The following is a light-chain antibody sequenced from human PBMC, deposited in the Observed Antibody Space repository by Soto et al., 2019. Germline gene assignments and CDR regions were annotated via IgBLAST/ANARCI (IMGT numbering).Light chain of an antibody. CDR3: EQYGSSTGT. V-gene: IGKV3-20*01. CDR2: GAS. Sequence: EIVLTQSPGTLSLSPGERAPLSCRARQSVSSSYLAWSQQKPGQAPRLLIYGASSRATGIPDRFSGSGSGTDFTLTISRLEPEDFAVYYCEQYGSSTGTFGQGTKVDI. CDR1: QSVSSSY. J-gene: IGKJ1*01.